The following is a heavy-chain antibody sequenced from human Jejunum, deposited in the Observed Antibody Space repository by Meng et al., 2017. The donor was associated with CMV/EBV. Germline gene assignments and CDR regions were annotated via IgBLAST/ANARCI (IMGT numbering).Heavy chain of an antibody. V-gene: IGHV1-69*08. CDR2: HIPILCKP. CDR3: ARVLDTRDFSFPNNSMDL. J-gene: IGHJ6*02. Sequence: TLSSYTISVVRHAPGQELECMGVHIPILCKPNYAEKFQGNVTITADKSTTTTYMELSNLRSENTAVYYCARVLDTRDFSFPNNSMDLWGQGPAVTVSS. D-gene: IGHD3-3*01. CDR1: TLSSYT.